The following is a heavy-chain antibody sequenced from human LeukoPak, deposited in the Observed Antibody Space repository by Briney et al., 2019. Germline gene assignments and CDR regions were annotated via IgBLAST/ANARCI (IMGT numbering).Heavy chain of an antibody. J-gene: IGHJ4*02. CDR2: ITGSGGST. V-gene: IGHV3-23*01. D-gene: IGHD5-18*01. CDR3: AKSGYSYGYLTYYFDY. CDR1: GFSFHSYA. Sequence: PGGSLRLSCAASGFSFHSYAMTWVRQAPGTGLEWVAIITGSGGSTYYADSVKGRFTISRDNSKNTLYLQMNSLRAEDTAVYYCAKSGYSYGYLTYYFDYWGQGTLVTVSS.